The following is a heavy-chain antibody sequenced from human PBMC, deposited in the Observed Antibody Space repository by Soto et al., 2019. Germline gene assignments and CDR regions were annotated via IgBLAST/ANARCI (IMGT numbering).Heavy chain of an antibody. J-gene: IGHJ6*02. Sequence: GSVKVCFKASRYPFTGYYMHCVRQAPGQGLEWMGWINPTSGGTNYAQKFQGRVTMTRDTSISTAYMELSRLRSDDTAVYYCARDPTKIWFGELYHYGMDVWGQGTTVTVSS. D-gene: IGHD3-10*01. CDR2: INPTSGGT. V-gene: IGHV1-2*02. CDR1: RYPFTGYY. CDR3: ARDPTKIWFGELYHYGMDV.